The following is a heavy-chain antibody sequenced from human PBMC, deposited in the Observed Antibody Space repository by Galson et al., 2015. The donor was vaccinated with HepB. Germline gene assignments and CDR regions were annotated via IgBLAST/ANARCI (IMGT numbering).Heavy chain of an antibody. D-gene: IGHD6-13*01. V-gene: IGHV3-7*03. CDR3: ARLGSIAAAGTTDY. CDR2: IKQDGSEK. J-gene: IGHJ4*02. Sequence: SLRLSCAASGFTFSSYWMSWVRQAPGKGLEWVANIKQDGSEKYYVDSVKGRFTISRDNAKNSLYLQMNSLRAEDTAVYYCARLGSIAAAGTTDYWGQGTLVTVSS. CDR1: GFTFSSYW.